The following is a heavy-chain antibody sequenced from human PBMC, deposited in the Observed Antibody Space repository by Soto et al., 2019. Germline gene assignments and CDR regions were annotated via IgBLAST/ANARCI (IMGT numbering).Heavy chain of an antibody. J-gene: IGHJ4*02. CDR1: GDSIGTTHSY. D-gene: IGHD2-8*01. CDR2: IHYSGST. Sequence: SETLSLTCTVSGDSIGTTHSYWAWIRQSPGKGLEWIGNIHYSGSTYYMPSLRSRVTLSVDTSKNQFSLRLTSVTAEDTAVYYCARHEGNGNVWPLDYWGQGSLVTVSS. V-gene: IGHV4-39*01. CDR3: ARHEGNGNVWPLDY.